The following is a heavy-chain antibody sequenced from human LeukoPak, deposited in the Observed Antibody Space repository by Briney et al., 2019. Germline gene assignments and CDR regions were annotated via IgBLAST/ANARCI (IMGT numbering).Heavy chain of an antibody. CDR3: AVSSDILTGYYSGDFQH. Sequence: GGSLRLSCAASGFTVSSNYMSWVRQAPGKGLEWVSVIYSGGSTYYADSVKGRFTISKDNSKNTVYLQMNSLRAEDTAVYYCAVSSDILTGYYSGDFQHWGQGTLVTVSS. J-gene: IGHJ1*01. D-gene: IGHD3-9*01. CDR1: GFTVSSNY. V-gene: IGHV3-53*01. CDR2: IYSGGST.